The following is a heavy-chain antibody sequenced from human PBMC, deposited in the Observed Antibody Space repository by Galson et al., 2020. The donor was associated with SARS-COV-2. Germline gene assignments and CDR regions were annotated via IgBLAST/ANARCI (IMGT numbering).Heavy chain of an antibody. CDR3: ASFASSSSTSCYTCAFDI. CDR1: GFTFDDYA. CDR2: ISWNSGSI. D-gene: IGHD2-2*02. V-gene: IGHV3-9*01. Sequence: SLRLSCAASGFTFDDYAMHWVRQAPGKGLEWVSGISWNSGSIGYADSVKGRFTISRDNAKNSLYLQMNSLRAEDTALYYCASFASSSSTSCYTCAFDIWGQGTMVTVSS. J-gene: IGHJ3*02.